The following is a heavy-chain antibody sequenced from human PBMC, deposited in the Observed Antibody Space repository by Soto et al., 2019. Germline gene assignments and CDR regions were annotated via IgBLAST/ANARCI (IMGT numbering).Heavy chain of an antibody. V-gene: IGHV1-69*12. D-gene: IGHD1-26*01. Sequence: QVQLVQSGAEVKKPGSSVKVSCKASGGTFSSYAISWVRQAPGQGLEWMGGIIPIFGTANYAQKFQGRVTITADESTITDYMELSSLRSEDTAVYYCARARSLFGGATLGDDFDYWGQGTLVTVSS. CDR2: IIPIFGTA. J-gene: IGHJ4*02. CDR1: GGTFSSYA. CDR3: ARARSLFGGATLGDDFDY.